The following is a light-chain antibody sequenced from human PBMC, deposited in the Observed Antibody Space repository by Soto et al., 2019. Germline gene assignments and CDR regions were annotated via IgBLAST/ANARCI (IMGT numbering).Light chain of an antibody. CDR3: QTWGTGIHVV. CDR2: LDSDGSH. J-gene: IGLJ2*01. Sequence: QLVLTQSPSASASLGASVKLTCTLSSGHSSYAIAWHQQQPEKGPRYLMKLDSDGSHTKGDAIPDRFSGSSSGAERYLTISSLQSDDEADYYGQTWGTGIHVVFGGGTKLTVL. CDR1: SGHSSYA. V-gene: IGLV4-69*01.